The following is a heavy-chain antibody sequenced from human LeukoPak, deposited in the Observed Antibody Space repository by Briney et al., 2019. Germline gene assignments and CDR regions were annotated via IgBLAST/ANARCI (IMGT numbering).Heavy chain of an antibody. V-gene: IGHV3-23*01. D-gene: IGHD3-10*02. CDR3: AELGITMIGGV. J-gene: IGHJ6*04. Sequence: PGGSLRLSCAASGFTFSSYAMRWVRQARGEGVEWVSAISGSGGSTYYADSVKGRFTISRDNAKNSLYLQMNSLRAEDTAVYYCAELGITMIGGVWGKGTTVTISS. CDR1: GFTFSSYA. CDR2: ISGSGGST.